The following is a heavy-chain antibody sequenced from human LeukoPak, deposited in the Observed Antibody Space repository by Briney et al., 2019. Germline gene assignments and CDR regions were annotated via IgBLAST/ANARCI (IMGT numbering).Heavy chain of an antibody. Sequence: SLKISCKGSGYSFTSYSICWGRQMPPKGLQWLGSIYPGDSDTSYNPSFQGQVTISADTSISTSSLQWSSVKAADTAMYYCASVGIGYCSGGSCYSVYFDYWGQGTLVSVS. CDR1: GYSFTSYS. CDR3: ASVGIGYCSGGSCYSVYFDY. V-gene: IGHV5-51*01. J-gene: IGHJ4*02. CDR2: IYPGDSDT. D-gene: IGHD2-15*01.